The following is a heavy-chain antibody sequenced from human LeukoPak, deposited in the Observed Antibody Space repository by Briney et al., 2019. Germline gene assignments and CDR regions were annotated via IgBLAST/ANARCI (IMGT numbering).Heavy chain of an antibody. J-gene: IGHJ5*02. Sequence: GGSLRLSCAASGFNFSSHNMNWVRQAPGKGLEWVSFIRGSSSYIYYADSVKGRFTISRDNAKNSMYLQMNSLGAEDTAVYYCARALASAGRNNWFDPWGQGTLVTVSS. CDR3: ARALASAGRNNWFDP. D-gene: IGHD6-13*01. CDR1: GFNFSSHN. V-gene: IGHV3-21*01. CDR2: IRGSSSYI.